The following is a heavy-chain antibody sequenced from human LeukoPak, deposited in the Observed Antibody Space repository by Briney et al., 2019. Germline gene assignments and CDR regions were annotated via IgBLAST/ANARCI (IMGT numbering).Heavy chain of an antibody. V-gene: IGHV1-8*01. Sequence: ASVKVSCKASGYTFTSYDINWVRQATGQGLEWMGWMNPNSGNTGYAQKFQGRVTMTRNTSISTAYMELSRLRSDDTAVYYCARDLCGTSCYAGFDYWGQGTLVTVSS. CDR3: ARDLCGTSCYAGFDY. J-gene: IGHJ4*02. CDR1: GYTFTSYD. CDR2: MNPNSGNT. D-gene: IGHD2-2*01.